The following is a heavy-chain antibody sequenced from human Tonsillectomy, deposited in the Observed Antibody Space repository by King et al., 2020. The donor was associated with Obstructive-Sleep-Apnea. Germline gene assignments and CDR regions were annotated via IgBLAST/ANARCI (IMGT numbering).Heavy chain of an antibody. CDR3: AKELYDYVWGSYSVY. D-gene: IGHD3-16*01. V-gene: IGHV3-23*01. J-gene: IGHJ4*02. CDR2: ISNSGGST. Sequence: VQLLESGGGLVQPGGSLRVSCAASGFTFSNYAMTWVRQAPGKGLEWVSTISNSGGSTYYADSVKGRFTISRDNAKNTLFLQMNSLRAEDTAVYFCAKELYDYVWGSYSVYWGQGTLVTVSS. CDR1: GFTFSNYA.